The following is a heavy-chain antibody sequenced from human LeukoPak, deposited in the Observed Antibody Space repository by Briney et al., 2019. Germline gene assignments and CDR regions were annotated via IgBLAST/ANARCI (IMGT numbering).Heavy chain of an antibody. CDR2: ISYDGSNK. D-gene: IGHD2/OR15-2a*01. J-gene: IGHJ6*02. V-gene: IGHV3-30*18. CDR1: GFTFSSYG. Sequence: PGRSLRLSCAAYGFTFSSYGMHWVRQAPGKGLEWVAVISYDGSNKYYADSVKGRFTISRDNSKNTLYLQMNSLRAEDTAVYYCAKGEGIWYYGMDVWGQGTTVTVSS. CDR3: AKGEGIWYYGMDV.